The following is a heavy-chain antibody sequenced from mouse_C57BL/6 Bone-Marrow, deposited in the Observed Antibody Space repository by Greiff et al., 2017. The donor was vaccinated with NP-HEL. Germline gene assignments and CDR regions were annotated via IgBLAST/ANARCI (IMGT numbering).Heavy chain of an antibody. V-gene: IGHV1-69*01. CDR2: IDPSDSYT. Sequence: QVQLKQPGAELVMPGASVKLSCKASGYTFTSYWMHWVKQRPGQGLEWIGEIDPSDSYTNYNQQFKGKSTLTVDKSSSTAYMQLSSLTSEDSAVYYCARSSGSYYFDDWGQGTTLTVSS. CDR1: GYTFTSYW. CDR3: ARSSGSYYFDD. D-gene: IGHD3-2*02. J-gene: IGHJ2*01.